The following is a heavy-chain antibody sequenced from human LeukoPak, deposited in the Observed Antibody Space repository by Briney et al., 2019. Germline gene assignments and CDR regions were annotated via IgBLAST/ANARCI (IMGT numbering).Heavy chain of an antibody. V-gene: IGHV3-48*03. CDR1: GFTFSSYE. D-gene: IGHD5-12*01. CDR2: ISSGGSTI. J-gene: IGHJ4*02. Sequence: GGSLRLSCAASGFTFSSYEMNWVRQAPGKGLEWVSYISSGGSTIYYADSVRGRFTISRDNAKNSLYLQMNSLRAEDTAVYYCARAVGYSGFSDYWGQGTLVTVSS. CDR3: ARAVGYSGFSDY.